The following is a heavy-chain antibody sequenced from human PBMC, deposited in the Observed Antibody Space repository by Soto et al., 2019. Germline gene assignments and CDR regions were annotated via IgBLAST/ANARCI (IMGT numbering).Heavy chain of an antibody. J-gene: IGHJ6*03. V-gene: IGHV4-34*01. Sequence: SETLSLTCAVYGGSFSGCYWSWIRQPPGKGLEWIGEINHSGSTNYNPSLKSRVTISVDTSKNQFSLKLSSVTAADTAVYYCARGRGVVPADKDPHYYYYYMDVWGKGTTVTVAS. CDR1: GGSFSGCY. CDR2: INHSGST. CDR3: ARGRGVVPADKDPHYYYYYMDV. D-gene: IGHD2-2*01.